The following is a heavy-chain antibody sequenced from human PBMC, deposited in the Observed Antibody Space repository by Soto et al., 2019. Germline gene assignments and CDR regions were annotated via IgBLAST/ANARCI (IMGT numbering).Heavy chain of an antibody. D-gene: IGHD6-6*01. Sequence: ASVKVSCKASGYTFTSYAMHWVRQAPGQRLEWMGWINAGNGNTKYSQKFQGRVTITRDTSASTAYMELSSLRSEDTAVYYCARGPYSSSFSLVLYYFDYWGQGTLVTVSS. CDR1: GYTFTSYA. CDR3: ARGPYSSSFSLVLYYFDY. J-gene: IGHJ4*02. V-gene: IGHV1-3*01. CDR2: INAGNGNT.